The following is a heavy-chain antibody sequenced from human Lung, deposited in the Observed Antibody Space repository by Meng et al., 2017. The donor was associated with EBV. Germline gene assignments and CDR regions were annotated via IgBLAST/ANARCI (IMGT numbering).Heavy chain of an antibody. J-gene: IGHJ4*02. CDR3: ASSIFGVVIISPLGY. CDR1: GGTFSSYT. CDR2: IIPILGIA. V-gene: IGHV1-69*02. Sequence: QVRMVQAGAEVKEPVASGKVSCKASGGTFSSYTISWVRQAPGQGLEWMGRIIPILGIANYAQKFQGRVTITADKSTSTAYMELSSLRSEDTAVYYCASSIFGVVIISPLGYWGQGTLVTVSS. D-gene: IGHD3-3*01.